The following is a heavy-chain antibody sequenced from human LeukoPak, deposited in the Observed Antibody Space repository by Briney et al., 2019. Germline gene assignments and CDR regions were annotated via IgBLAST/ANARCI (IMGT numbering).Heavy chain of an antibody. D-gene: IGHD3-22*01. V-gene: IGHV3-21*01. CDR3: AREQLKYYYDSSGYSDY. Sequence: GGSLRLSCAASGFTFSSYSMNWVRQAPGKGLEWVSSISTSSSYIYYADSVKGRFTISRDNAKNSLYLQMNSLRAEDTAVYYCAREQLKYYYDSSGYSDYWGQVTLVTVSS. CDR2: ISTSSSYI. CDR1: GFTFSSYS. J-gene: IGHJ4*02.